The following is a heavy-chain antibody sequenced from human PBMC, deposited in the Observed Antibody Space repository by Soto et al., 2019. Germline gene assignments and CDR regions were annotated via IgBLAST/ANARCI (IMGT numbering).Heavy chain of an antibody. CDR3: AKSLVGSYAAYYYYGMDV. J-gene: IGHJ6*02. V-gene: IGHV4-34*01. CDR2: INHSGST. D-gene: IGHD1-26*01. Sequence: SETLSLTCAVYGGSFSGYYWSWIRQPPGKGLEWIGEINHSGSTNYNPSLKSRVTISVDTSKNTLYLQMNSLRAEDTALYYCAKSLVGSYAAYYYYGMDVWGQGTTVTVSS. CDR1: GGSFSGYY.